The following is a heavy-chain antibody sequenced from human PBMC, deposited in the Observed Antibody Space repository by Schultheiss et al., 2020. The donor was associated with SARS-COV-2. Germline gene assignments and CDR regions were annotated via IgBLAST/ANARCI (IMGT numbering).Heavy chain of an antibody. CDR1: GFTFSSYA. J-gene: IGHJ6*02. D-gene: IGHD2-15*01. CDR2: ISGSGGST. Sequence: GESLKISCAASGFTFSSYAMSWVRQAPGKGLEWVSAISGSGGSTYYADSVKGRFTISRDNSKNTLYLQMNSLRAEDTAVYYCARVAAATNGMDVWGQGTTVTVSS. CDR3: ARVAAATNGMDV. V-gene: IGHV3-23*01.